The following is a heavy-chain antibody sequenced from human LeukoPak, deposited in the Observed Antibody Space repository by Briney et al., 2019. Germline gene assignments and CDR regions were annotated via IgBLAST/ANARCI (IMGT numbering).Heavy chain of an antibody. D-gene: IGHD3-22*01. Sequence: SETLSLTCTVSGGSINSGSYSWTWLRQPAGKGLEWIGRIYISGSTNYTPSLKSRVTISVDTSKNQFSLKLSSVTAADTAVYYCARADRSGYFGNVVAFDIWGQGTMVTVSS. J-gene: IGHJ3*02. CDR2: IYISGST. CDR1: GGSINSGSYS. CDR3: ARADRSGYFGNVVAFDI. V-gene: IGHV4-61*02.